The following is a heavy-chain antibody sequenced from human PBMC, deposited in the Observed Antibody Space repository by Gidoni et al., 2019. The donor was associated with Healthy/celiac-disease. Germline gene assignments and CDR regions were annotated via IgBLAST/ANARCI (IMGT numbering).Heavy chain of an antibody. CDR1: GFPFSSYA. CDR2: ISYDGSNK. Sequence: QVQLVESGGGVVQPGRSLSLSCAASGFPFSSYAMPWVRQAPGKGLEWGAVISYDGSNKDYADSVKGRFTISRDNSKNTLYLQMNSLRAEDTAVYYCARGMDIVVVPAQNYYYGMDVWGQGTTVTVSS. CDR3: ARGMDIVVVPAQNYYYGMDV. V-gene: IGHV3-30*04. J-gene: IGHJ6*02. D-gene: IGHD2-2*03.